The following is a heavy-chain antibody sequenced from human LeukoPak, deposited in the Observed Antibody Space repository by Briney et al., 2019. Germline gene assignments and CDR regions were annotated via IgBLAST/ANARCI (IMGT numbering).Heavy chain of an antibody. CDR2: INHSGST. V-gene: IGHV4-34*01. CDR3: VEGRSGHDY. D-gene: IGHD3-10*01. CDR1: GGSFSGYY. Sequence: PSETLSLTCAVYGGSFSGYYWSWIRQPPGKGLEWIGEINHSGSTNYNPSLKSRVTISVDTSKNQFSLKLSSVTAADTAVYYCVEGRSGHDYWGQGTLVTVSS. J-gene: IGHJ4*02.